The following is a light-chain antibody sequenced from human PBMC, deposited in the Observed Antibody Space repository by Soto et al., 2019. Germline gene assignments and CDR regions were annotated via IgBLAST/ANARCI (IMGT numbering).Light chain of an antibody. J-gene: IGLJ1*01. CDR1: NIGSKG. Sequence: SYELTQPPSVSVAPGQTATITCGGNNIGSKGVHWYQQKPGQAPVLVVYDDSDRHSGITERYSGSNSGNTANLTISRVEAGDEADYYCQVWDSSSDQYVFATGTKLTVL. V-gene: IGLV3-21*02. CDR2: DDS. CDR3: QVWDSSSDQYV.